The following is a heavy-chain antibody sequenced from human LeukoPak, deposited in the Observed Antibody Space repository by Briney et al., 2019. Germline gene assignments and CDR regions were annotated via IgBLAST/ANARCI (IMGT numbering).Heavy chain of an antibody. CDR1: GFSFGSYW. D-gene: IGHD3-10*01. Sequence: GGSLRLSCAASGFSFGSYWMHWVRQAPGKGLVWVSCINSDGTTTTYADSVKGRFSISRDNAKNTLYLQMNSLRGDDTAVYYCARAGLDDDPALWFGDLFSLDYYGLDVWGQGTTVTVSS. CDR3: ARAGLDDDPALWFGDLFSLDYYGLDV. J-gene: IGHJ6*02. CDR2: INSDGTTT. V-gene: IGHV3-74*01.